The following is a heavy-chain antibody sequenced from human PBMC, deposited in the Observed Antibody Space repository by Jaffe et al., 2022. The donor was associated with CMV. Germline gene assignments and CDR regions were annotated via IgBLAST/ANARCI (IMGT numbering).Heavy chain of an antibody. Sequence: QVQLVESGGGVVQPGRSLRLSCAASGFTFSSYGMHWVRQAPGKGLEWVAVISYDGSNKYYADSVKGRFTISRDNSKNTLYLQMNSLRAEDTAVYYCAKDHLSGIAVAGTRRDYYYYGMDVWGQGTTVTVSS. V-gene: IGHV3-30*18. CDR2: ISYDGSNK. CDR1: GFTFSSYG. CDR3: AKDHLSGIAVAGTRRDYYYYGMDV. D-gene: IGHD6-19*01. J-gene: IGHJ6*02.